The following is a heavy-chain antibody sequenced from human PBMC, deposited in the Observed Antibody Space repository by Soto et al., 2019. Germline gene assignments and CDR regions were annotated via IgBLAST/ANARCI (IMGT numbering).Heavy chain of an antibody. CDR2: IYYSGST. J-gene: IGHJ4*02. Sequence: SETLSLTCTVSGGSVSSGSYYWSWIRQPPGKGLEWIGYIYYSGSTNYNPSLKSRVTISVDASKNQFSLKLSSVTAADTAVYYCARFTESSSWYPQFDYWGQGTLVTVSS. CDR3: ARFTESSSWYPQFDY. V-gene: IGHV4-61*01. CDR1: GGSVSSGSYY. D-gene: IGHD6-13*01.